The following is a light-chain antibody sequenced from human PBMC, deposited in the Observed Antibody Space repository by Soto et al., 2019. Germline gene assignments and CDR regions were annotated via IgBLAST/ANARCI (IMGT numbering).Light chain of an antibody. J-gene: IGLJ1*01. V-gene: IGLV2-14*01. CDR2: EVS. CDR3: SSYSSVSTYV. CDR1: MRDVGAYNL. Sequence: QSALTQPASVSGSPGQSITISCAGTMRDVGAYNLVSWYQQHPGRAPQLIIYEVSSRPSGVSSRFSGSKSGNTASLTISGLQAEDEAEYYCSSYSSVSTYVFGTGTKVTVL.